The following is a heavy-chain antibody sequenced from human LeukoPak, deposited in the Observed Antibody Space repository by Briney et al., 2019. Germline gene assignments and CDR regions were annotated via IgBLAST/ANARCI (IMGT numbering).Heavy chain of an antibody. Sequence: SVKVSCEASGGTFSSYAISWVRQAPGQGLEWMGGIIPIFGTANYAQKFQGRVTITADESTSTACMELSSLRSEDTAVYYCARVIYDFWSGSARSNHYYYGMDVWGQGTTVTVSS. V-gene: IGHV1-69*13. J-gene: IGHJ6*02. CDR1: GGTFSSYA. CDR3: ARVIYDFWSGSARSNHYYYGMDV. D-gene: IGHD3-3*01. CDR2: IIPIFGTA.